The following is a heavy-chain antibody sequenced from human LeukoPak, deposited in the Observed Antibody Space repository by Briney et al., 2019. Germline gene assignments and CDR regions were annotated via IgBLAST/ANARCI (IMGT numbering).Heavy chain of an antibody. CDR1: GFTFSSYC. V-gene: IGHV3-74*01. CDR3: ARVIGYVYYTDV. Sequence: GGSLRLSCAASGFTFSSYCMHWVRQAPGEGLVWVSRINTDGSSTSYADSVKGRFTISRDNAKNTLYLQMNSLRAGDTAVYYCARVIGYVYYTDVWGKGTTVTVSS. D-gene: IGHD2-8*01. J-gene: IGHJ6*03. CDR2: INTDGSST.